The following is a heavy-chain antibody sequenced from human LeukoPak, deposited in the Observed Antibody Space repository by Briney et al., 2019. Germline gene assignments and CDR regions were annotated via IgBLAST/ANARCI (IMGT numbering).Heavy chain of an antibody. CDR3: ARDQNYYDSSGYLYYFDY. CDR1: GFTFSDYY. D-gene: IGHD3-22*01. J-gene: IGHJ4*02. Sequence: GGSLRLSCAASGFTFSDYYMSWIRQAPGKGLEWVSYISSSGSTIYYADSVKGRFTISRDNAKNSLYLQMNSLRAEDTAVYYCARDQNYYDSSGYLYYFDYWGQGALVTVSS. V-gene: IGHV3-11*04. CDR2: ISSSGSTI.